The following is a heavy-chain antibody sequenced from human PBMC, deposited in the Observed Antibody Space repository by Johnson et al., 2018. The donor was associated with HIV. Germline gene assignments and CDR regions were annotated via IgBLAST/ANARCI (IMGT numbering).Heavy chain of an antibody. CDR3: ARRRRNYDGSSGYDVYDSVDI. Sequence: VQLVESGGGLVRPGGSLRLSCVASGFTFDDYAMNWVRQTPGKGLEWVSGRNSFSGRTGDADTVKGRFTISRGNAKNYLYLQMNSLRAEDTALYYCARRRRNYDGSSGYDVYDSVDIWGQGTMVTVS. CDR1: GFTFDDYA. CDR2: RNSFSGRT. D-gene: IGHD3-22*01. J-gene: IGHJ3*02. V-gene: IGHV3-20*04.